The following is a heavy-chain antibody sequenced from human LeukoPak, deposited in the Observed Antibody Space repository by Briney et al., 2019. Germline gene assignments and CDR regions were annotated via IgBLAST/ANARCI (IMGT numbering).Heavy chain of an antibody. J-gene: IGHJ5*02. D-gene: IGHD2-2*01. CDR3: ARSKCQLPLSWFDP. Sequence: GGSLGLSCAASGFTFSSYAMHWVRQAPGKGLEYVSAISSNGGSTYYANSVKGRFTISRDNSKNTLYLQMGSLRAEDMAVYYCARSKCQLPLSWFDPWGQGTLVTVSS. V-gene: IGHV3-64*01. CDR2: ISSNGGST. CDR1: GFTFSSYA.